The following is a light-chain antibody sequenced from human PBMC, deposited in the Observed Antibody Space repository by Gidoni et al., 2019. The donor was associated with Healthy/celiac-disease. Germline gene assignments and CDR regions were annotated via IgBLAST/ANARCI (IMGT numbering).Light chain of an antibody. CDR1: SSDVGGYNY. V-gene: IGLV2-14*01. Sequence: QSALTQPASVSGSPGQSITLSCTGTSSDVGGYNYVSWYQQHPGKAPKLMIYEVSNRPSGVSNRSSGSKSGNTASLTISGLQAEDEADYYCSSYTSSSTVFGGGTKLTVL. CDR2: EVS. CDR3: SSYTSSSTV. J-gene: IGLJ3*02.